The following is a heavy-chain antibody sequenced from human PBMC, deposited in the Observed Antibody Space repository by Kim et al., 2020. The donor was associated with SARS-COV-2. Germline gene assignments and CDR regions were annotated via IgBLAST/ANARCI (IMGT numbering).Heavy chain of an antibody. J-gene: IGHJ4*02. CDR3: ARDGIPVGQFLFFDY. CDR1: GFAFSSYG. CDR2: IWYDGTNK. Sequence: GGSLRLSCAASGFAFSSYGMHWVRQAPGKGLEWVAVIWYDGTNKYYADSVKGRFTISRDNSKNTLYLQMNSLRAEDTAVYHCARDGIPVGQFLFFDYWGQGILVTVSS. V-gene: IGHV3-33*01. D-gene: IGHD6-19*01.